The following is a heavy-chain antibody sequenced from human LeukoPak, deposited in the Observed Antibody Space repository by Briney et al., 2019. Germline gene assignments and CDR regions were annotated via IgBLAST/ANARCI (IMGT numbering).Heavy chain of an antibody. CDR1: GYTLTQLS. J-gene: IGHJ4*02. Sequence: ASVKVSCKGSGYTLTQLSMHWVRQAPGKGLEWMGGFDPEDGETIYAQKFQGRVTMTRDTSISTAYMDLSRLRSDDTAVYYCAKDLTVTTPLDYWGQGTLVTVSS. CDR2: FDPEDGET. D-gene: IGHD4-17*01. CDR3: AKDLTVTTPLDY. V-gene: IGHV1-24*01.